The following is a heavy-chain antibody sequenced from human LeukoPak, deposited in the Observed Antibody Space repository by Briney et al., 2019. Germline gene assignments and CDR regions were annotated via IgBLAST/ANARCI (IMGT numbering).Heavy chain of an antibody. CDR1: GYTFTGYY. CDR3: ASGPSFVRSFDY. J-gene: IGHJ4*02. CDR2: INPNSGGT. Sequence: ASVKVSCKASGYTFTGYYMHWVRQAPGQGVERMGWINPNSGGTNYARKFQGRVTMTRDTSISTAYMELSRLRSDDTAVYYCASGPSFVRSFDYWGQGTLVTVSS. D-gene: IGHD3-10*01. V-gene: IGHV1-2*02.